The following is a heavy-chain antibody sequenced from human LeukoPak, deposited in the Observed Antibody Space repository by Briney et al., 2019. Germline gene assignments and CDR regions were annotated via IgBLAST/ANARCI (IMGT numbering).Heavy chain of an antibody. CDR3: ARDRVVITD. D-gene: IGHD3-22*01. Sequence: GGALRLACAAHGFTFSDYWMASVRRAPGKGLELVANIKEDGSEKYYGDSATGRFTISKDNAKNSLYLQMNSLRAEDTAVYYCARDRVVITDWGQGTLVTVSS. V-gene: IGHV3-7*01. J-gene: IGHJ4*02. CDR1: GFTFSDYW. CDR2: IKEDGSEK.